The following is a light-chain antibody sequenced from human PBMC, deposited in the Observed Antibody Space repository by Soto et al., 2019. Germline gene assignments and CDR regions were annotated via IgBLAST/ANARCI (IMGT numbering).Light chain of an antibody. CDR3: MQSLQAPQLT. J-gene: IGKJ4*01. V-gene: IGKV2-28*01. CDR1: QSLLHSNGYNY. CDR2: LGS. Sequence: IVLIQSPLALPVSPGEPASISSRSSQSLLHSNGYNYLDWYLQQPGQSPQLLIFLGSNRASGVPDRFSGSGSGTDFTLKISRVEAGDVGIYYCMQSLQAPQLTFGGGTRVEIK.